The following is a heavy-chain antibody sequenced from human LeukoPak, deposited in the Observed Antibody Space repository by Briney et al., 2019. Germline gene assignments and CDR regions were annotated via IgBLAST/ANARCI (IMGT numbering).Heavy chain of an antibody. V-gene: IGHV7-4-1*02. Sequence: ASVKVSCKASGYTFTGYYTHWVRQAPGQGLEWMGWINTNTGNPTYAQGFTGRFVFSLDTSVSTAYLQISSLKAEDTAVYYCASRGYYYYYYMDVWGKGTTVTVSS. CDR1: GYTFTGYY. J-gene: IGHJ6*03. CDR3: ASRGYYYYYYMDV. CDR2: INTNTGNP.